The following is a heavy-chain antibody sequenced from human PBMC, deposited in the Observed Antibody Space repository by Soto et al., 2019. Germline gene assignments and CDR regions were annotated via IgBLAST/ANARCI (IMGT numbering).Heavy chain of an antibody. Sequence: QVQLQESGPGLVKPSETLSLTCTVSGGSISSYYWSWIRQPPGKGLEWIGYIYYSGSTNYNPSLKSRVTISVDTSKNQFSLKLSSVTAADTAVYYCARSSGYYYFYFDYWGQGTLVTVSS. CDR2: IYYSGST. J-gene: IGHJ4*02. CDR1: GGSISSYY. D-gene: IGHD3-22*01. CDR3: ARSSGYYYFYFDY. V-gene: IGHV4-59*01.